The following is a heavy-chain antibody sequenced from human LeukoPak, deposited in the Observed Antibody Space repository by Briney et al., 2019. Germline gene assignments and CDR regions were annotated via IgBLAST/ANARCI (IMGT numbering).Heavy chain of an antibody. V-gene: IGHV4-39*01. Sequence: PSETLSLTCTVSADSISNYYWGWIRQPPGKGLEWIGTIYYTGSTYYNPSLKSRVTISVDTSKNQFSLKLSSVTAADTVVYYCATRYSSSSHFDYWGQGTLVTVSS. CDR1: ADSISNYY. CDR3: ATRYSSSSHFDY. J-gene: IGHJ4*02. CDR2: IYYTGST. D-gene: IGHD6-6*01.